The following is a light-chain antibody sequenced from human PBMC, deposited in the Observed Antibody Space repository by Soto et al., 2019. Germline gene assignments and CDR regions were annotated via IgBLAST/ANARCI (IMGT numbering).Light chain of an antibody. CDR1: NIGSRS. CDR3: QLWGNSTGHRYV. V-gene: IGLV3-21*02. Sequence: SYELTQPPSVSVAPGQTGRITCVGNNIGSRSVHWYRQKPVQAPVLVVYDDSDRPSGIPERFSGSNSGNTATLTISRVEAGDEADYYCQLWGNSTGHRYVLRNRTEV. J-gene: IGLJ1*01. CDR2: DDS.